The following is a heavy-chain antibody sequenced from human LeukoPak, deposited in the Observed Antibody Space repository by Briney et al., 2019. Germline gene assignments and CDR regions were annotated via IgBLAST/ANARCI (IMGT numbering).Heavy chain of an antibody. J-gene: IGHJ4*02. CDR3: ARSSGTGTFSY. CDR2: VYYGRSP. Sequence: SETLSLTCTVSGDSISRSTYYWAWIRQPPGKGLEWIGSVYYGRSPYYNPSLESRATISVDTSKNHFSLKMSSVTAADTAIYYCARSSGTGTFSYWGQGTLVTVSS. D-gene: IGHD6-25*01. CDR1: GDSISRSTYY. V-gene: IGHV4-39*02.